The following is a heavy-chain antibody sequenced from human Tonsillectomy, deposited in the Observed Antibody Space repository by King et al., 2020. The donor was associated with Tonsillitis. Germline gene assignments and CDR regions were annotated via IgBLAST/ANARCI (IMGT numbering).Heavy chain of an antibody. CDR2: IYPGDSGI. J-gene: IGHJ5*02. D-gene: IGHD6-19*01. V-gene: IGHV5-51*01. CDR3: AGGQWLEGDWFDP. CDR1: GYNFTNSW. Sequence: VQLVESGAEVKKPGESLKISCKGSGYNFTNSWIAWVRQMPGKGLEWMGIIYPGDSGIRYSPSFQGQVTISADKSISTAYLQWSSLKASDTAIYYCAGGQWLEGDWFDPWGQGTLVTVSS.